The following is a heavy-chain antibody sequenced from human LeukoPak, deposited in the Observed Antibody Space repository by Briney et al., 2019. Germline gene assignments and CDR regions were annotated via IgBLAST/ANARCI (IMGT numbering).Heavy chain of an antibody. CDR2: IIPIFGTA. Sequence: SVKVSCKASGGTFSSYAISWVRQAPGQGLEWMGGIIPIFGTANYAQKFQGRVTITADKSTSTAYMELSSLRSEGTAVYYCARGPGEQWLAPVDYWGQGTLVTVSS. D-gene: IGHD6-19*01. CDR1: GGTFSSYA. J-gene: IGHJ4*02. V-gene: IGHV1-69*06. CDR3: ARGPGEQWLAPVDY.